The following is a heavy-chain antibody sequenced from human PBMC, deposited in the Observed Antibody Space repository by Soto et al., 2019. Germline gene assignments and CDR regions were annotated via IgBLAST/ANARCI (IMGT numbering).Heavy chain of an antibody. V-gene: IGHV3-21*01. CDR3: ARDNLAFQGSFDL. Sequence: GSLRLSCAASGFVFSDFQFNWVRQAPGGGLEWLSSITGTSAFTEYAESIEGRFTISRDNPNKLLFLHMDNLRPEDTAVYYCARDNLAFQGSFDLWGQGTLVTVSS. CDR2: ITGTSAFT. CDR1: GFVFSDFQ. J-gene: IGHJ4*02. D-gene: IGHD3-16*01.